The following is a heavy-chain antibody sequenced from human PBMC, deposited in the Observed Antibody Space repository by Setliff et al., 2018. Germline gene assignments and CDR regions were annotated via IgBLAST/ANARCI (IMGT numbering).Heavy chain of an antibody. CDR3: ARHKSNGSGSYPSLYMDV. CDR1: GDSINENH. D-gene: IGHD3-10*01. V-gene: IGHV4-4*08. CDR2: IYTSGST. Sequence: SETLSLTCNVSGDSINENHWTWIRQPPGKGLEWIGYIYTSGSTNYNPSLKSRVTISVDMSKNQFSLRLNSATAADTAVYYCARHKSNGSGSYPSLYMDVWGKGIMVTSP. J-gene: IGHJ6*03.